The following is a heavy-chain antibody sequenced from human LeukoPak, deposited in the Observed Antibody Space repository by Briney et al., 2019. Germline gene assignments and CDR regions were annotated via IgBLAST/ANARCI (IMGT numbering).Heavy chain of an antibody. CDR1: GGSFSGYY. CDR3: ARGVGAQLDY. V-gene: IGHV4-34*01. J-gene: IGHJ4*02. Sequence: SETLSLTCAVYGGSFSGYYWSWIRQPPGKGLEWIGEINHSGSTNYNPSLKSRVTISVDTSKNQFSLKLSSVTAADTAVYYCARGVGAQLDYWGQGTVVTVSS. CDR2: INHSGST. D-gene: IGHD1-26*01.